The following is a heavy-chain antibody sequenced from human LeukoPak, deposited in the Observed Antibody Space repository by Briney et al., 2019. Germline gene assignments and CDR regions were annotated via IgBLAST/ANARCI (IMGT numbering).Heavy chain of an antibody. CDR2: ISYDGSNK. Sequence: GGSLRLSCAASGFALSSQWKTWVRQVPGKGLEWVAVISYDGSNKYYADSVKGRFTISRDNSKNTLYLQMNSLRAEDTAVYYCARGSGSYYLGFDYWGLGTLVTVSS. J-gene: IGHJ4*02. CDR3: ARGSGSYYLGFDY. V-gene: IGHV3-30-3*01. D-gene: IGHD1-26*01. CDR1: GFALSSQW.